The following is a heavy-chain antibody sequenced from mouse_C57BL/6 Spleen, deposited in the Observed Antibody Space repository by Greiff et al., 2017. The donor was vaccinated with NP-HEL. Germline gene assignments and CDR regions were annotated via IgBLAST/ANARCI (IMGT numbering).Heavy chain of an antibody. Sequence: VKLVESGPGLVAPSQSLSITCTVSGFSLTSYAISLVRPPPGKGRAWLGVLWTGGGTNYNSALKSRLSISKDNSKSQVFLKMNRLQTDDTARYYCARKGWLLDAMDYWGQGTSVTVSS. D-gene: IGHD2-3*01. CDR1: GFSLTSYA. CDR3: ARKGWLLDAMDY. V-gene: IGHV2-9-1*01. J-gene: IGHJ4*01. CDR2: LWTGGGT.